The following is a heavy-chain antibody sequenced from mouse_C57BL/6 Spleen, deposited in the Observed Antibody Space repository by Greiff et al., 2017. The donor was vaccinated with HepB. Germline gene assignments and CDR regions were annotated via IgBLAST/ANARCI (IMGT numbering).Heavy chain of an antibody. D-gene: IGHD2-1*01. CDR3: ATYGNYGGMDY. CDR1: GFTFSDYG. CDR2: ISSGSSTI. V-gene: IGHV5-17*01. Sequence: EVQLQQSGGGLVKPGGSLKLSCAASGFTFSDYGMHWVRQAPEKGLEWVAYISSGSSTIYYADTVKGRFTISRDNAKNTLFLQMTSLRSEDTAMYYCATYGNYGGMDYWGQGTSVTVSS. J-gene: IGHJ4*01.